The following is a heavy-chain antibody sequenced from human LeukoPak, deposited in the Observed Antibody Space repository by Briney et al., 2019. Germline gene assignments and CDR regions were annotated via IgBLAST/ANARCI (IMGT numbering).Heavy chain of an antibody. J-gene: IGHJ4*02. Sequence: PSETLSLTCTVSGGSVSSGSYYWSWIRQPPGKGLEWIGYIYYSGSTNYNPSLKSRVTISVDTSKNQFSLKLSSVTAADTAVYYCARGLVVVAAGPADYWGQGTLVTASS. V-gene: IGHV4-61*01. CDR1: GGSVSSGSYY. CDR3: ARGLVVVAAGPADY. CDR2: IYYSGST. D-gene: IGHD2-15*01.